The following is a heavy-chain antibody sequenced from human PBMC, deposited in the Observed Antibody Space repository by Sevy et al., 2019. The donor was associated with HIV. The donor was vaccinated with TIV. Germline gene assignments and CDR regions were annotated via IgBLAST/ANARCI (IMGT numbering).Heavy chain of an antibody. Sequence: GGSLRLSCAASGFTFSSYGMHWVRQAPGKGLEWVAGIWYDGNNKDYADSVKGRFTISRDNSKNTVYLQMNSLRAEDTAVSYCAKGIAAAGYSIDFWGQGTLVTVSS. D-gene: IGHD6-13*01. J-gene: IGHJ4*02. CDR3: AKGIAAAGYSIDF. CDR2: IWYDGNNK. CDR1: GFTFSSYG. V-gene: IGHV3-33*06.